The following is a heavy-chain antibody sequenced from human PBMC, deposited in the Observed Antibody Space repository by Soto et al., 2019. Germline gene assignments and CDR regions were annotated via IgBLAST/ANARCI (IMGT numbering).Heavy chain of an antibody. Sequence: EVQVVESGGGRVKPGGSRRLSCAASGFTFSSYTMNWVRQAPGKGLEWVSSINSDSSYIYYADSVKGRFTISRDNAKNSLFLQMNSLRAEDTAVYYCANLNRRDYWGQGTLVTVSS. CDR2: INSDSSYI. J-gene: IGHJ4*02. CDR1: GFTFSSYT. V-gene: IGHV3-21*01. CDR3: ANLNRRDY.